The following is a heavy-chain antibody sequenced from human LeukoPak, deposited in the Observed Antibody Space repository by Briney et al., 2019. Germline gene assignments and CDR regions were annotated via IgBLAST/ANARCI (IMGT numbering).Heavy chain of an antibody. V-gene: IGHV4-59*11. D-gene: IGHD3-3*01. CDR3: ARDFFGGPGD. CDR1: GGSISSHY. J-gene: IGHJ4*02. CDR2: IYYSGST. Sequence: PSETLSLTCTVSGGSISSHYWSWIRQPPGKGLEWIGYIYYSGSTNYNPSLKSRVTISVDTSKNQFSLKLSSVTAADTAVYYCARDFFGGPGDWGQGTLVTVSS.